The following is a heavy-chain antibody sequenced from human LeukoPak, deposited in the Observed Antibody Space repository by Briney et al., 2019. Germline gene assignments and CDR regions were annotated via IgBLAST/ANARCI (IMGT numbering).Heavy chain of an antibody. CDR1: GFTFSRYG. Sequence: GGSLRLSCAASGFTFSRYGIHWVRQAPGKGLEWVAVISYDGGIKYYADSVKGRFTISRDNSKNTLYLQMNSLRAEDTAVYYCAKDRRIVGATTGDWFDPWGQGTLVTVSS. J-gene: IGHJ5*02. CDR2: ISYDGGIK. D-gene: IGHD1-26*01. V-gene: IGHV3-30*18. CDR3: AKDRRIVGATTGDWFDP.